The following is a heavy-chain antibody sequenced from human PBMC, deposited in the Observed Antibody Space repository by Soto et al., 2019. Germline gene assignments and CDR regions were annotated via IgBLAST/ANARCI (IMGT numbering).Heavy chain of an antibody. V-gene: IGHV3-48*01. J-gene: IGHJ4*02. CDR2: ISSSSSTI. Sequence: TGGSLRLSCAASGFTFSSYSMNWVRQAPGKGLEWVSYISSSSSTIYYADSVKGRFTISRDNAKNSLYLQMNSLRAEDTAVYYCARGPPDFWSGYYDYWGQGTLVTVSS. CDR3: ARGPPDFWSGYYDY. CDR1: GFTFSSYS. D-gene: IGHD3-3*01.